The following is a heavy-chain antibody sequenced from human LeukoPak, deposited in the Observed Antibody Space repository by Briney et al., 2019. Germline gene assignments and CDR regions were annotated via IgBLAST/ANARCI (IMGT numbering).Heavy chain of an antibody. CDR3: ARSDFGELWGSFDY. D-gene: IGHD3-10*01. CDR2: IYYSGST. V-gene: IGHV4-59*01. CDR1: GGSISSYY. J-gene: IGHJ4*02. Sequence: PSETLSLTCTVSGGSISSYYWSWIRQPPGKGLEWIGYIYYSGSTNYNPSLKSRVTISVDTSKNQFSLKLSSVTAADTAVYYCARSDFGELWGSFDYWGQGTPVTVSS.